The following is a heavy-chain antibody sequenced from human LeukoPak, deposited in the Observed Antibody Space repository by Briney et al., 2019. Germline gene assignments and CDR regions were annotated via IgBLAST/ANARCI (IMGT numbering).Heavy chain of an antibody. D-gene: IGHD3-10*01. J-gene: IGHJ4*02. Sequence: PSETLSLTCTVSGGSISSYYWSWIRQPPGKGLEWIGYIYTSGSTNYNPSLKSRVIISVDTSKNQFSLKLSSVTAADTAVYYCARSHGPSGYFDYWGQGTLVTVSS. CDR2: IYTSGST. CDR1: GGSISSYY. V-gene: IGHV4-4*09. CDR3: ARSHGPSGYFDY.